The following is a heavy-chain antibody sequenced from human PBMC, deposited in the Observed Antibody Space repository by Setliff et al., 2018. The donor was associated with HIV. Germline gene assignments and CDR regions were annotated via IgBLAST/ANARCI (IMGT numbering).Heavy chain of an antibody. CDR1: ADSITTFTTNDYY. J-gene: IGHJ6*03. CDR3: TRRVYDFWSSLVGYYKYTDV. CDR2: VYYSGKT. Sequence: KPSETLSLTCNVSADSITTFTTNDYYWGWVRQPPGKGLEWIGSVYYSGKTYYNPSLRSRVTISMETSKTQFSLILRSVTAADTAVYYCTRRVYDFWSSLVGYYKYTDVWGKGTTVTVSS. D-gene: IGHD3-3*01. V-gene: IGHV4-39*01.